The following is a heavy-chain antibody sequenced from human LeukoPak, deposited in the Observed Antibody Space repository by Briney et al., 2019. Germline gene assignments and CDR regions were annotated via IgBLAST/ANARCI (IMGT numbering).Heavy chain of an antibody. J-gene: IGHJ4*02. CDR2: ISYDGSNK. Sequence: GGSLRLSCAASGFTFSSYAMHWVRQAPGKGLEWVAVISYDGSNKYYADSVKGRFTISRDNSKNTLYLQMNSLRAEDTAVYYCARGRPSPEYFDYWGQGTLVTVSS. V-gene: IGHV3-30*04. CDR1: GFTFSSYA. CDR3: ARGRPSPEYFDY.